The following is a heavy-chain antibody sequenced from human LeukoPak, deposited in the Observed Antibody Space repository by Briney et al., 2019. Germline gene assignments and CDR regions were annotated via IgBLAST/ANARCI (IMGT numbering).Heavy chain of an antibody. V-gene: IGHV3-30*03. CDR2: ISYDGSNK. D-gene: IGHD5-18*01. Sequence: QPGRSLRLSCAASGFTFSSYGMHWVRQAPGKGLEWVAVISYDGSNKYYGDSVKGRITISRDNSKNTLYLQMNSLRAEDTAVYYCVQGGAYSYGYFDYWGQGTLVTVSS. CDR3: VQGGAYSYGYFDY. CDR1: GFTFSSYG. J-gene: IGHJ4*02.